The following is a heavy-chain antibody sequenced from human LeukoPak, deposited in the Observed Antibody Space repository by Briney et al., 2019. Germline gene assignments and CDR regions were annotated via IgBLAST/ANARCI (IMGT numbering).Heavy chain of an antibody. Sequence: GGSLRLSCAVSGFTFSNYAVYWVRQAPGKGLEWVAAIDASGGATYYADSVKGRFTISRDNSKNTFYLQMNSLRAEDTAVYFCTKVPGSSSYGWFVPWGQGTLVTVSS. V-gene: IGHV3-23*01. J-gene: IGHJ5*02. CDR1: GFTFSNYA. CDR3: TKVPGSSSYGWFVP. CDR2: IDASGGAT. D-gene: IGHD6-19*01.